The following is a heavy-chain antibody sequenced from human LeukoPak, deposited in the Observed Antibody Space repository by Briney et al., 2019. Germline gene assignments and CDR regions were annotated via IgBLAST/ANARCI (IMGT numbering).Heavy chain of an antibody. CDR2: IIPIFGTA. D-gene: IGHD2-2*01. Sequence: SVKVSCKASGGTFSSYAISWVRQAPGQGLEWMGGIIPIFGTANYAQKFQGRVTITADESTSTAYMELSSLRSDDTAVYYCARGDPGPGDVPAAILNWFDPWGQGTLVTVSS. V-gene: IGHV1-69*13. CDR1: GGTFSSYA. J-gene: IGHJ5*02. CDR3: ARGDPGPGDVPAAILNWFDP.